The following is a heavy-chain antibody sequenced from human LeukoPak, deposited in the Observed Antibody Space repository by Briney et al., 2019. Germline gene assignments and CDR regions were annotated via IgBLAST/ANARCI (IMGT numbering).Heavy chain of an antibody. CDR1: GYTFTSYD. Sequence: ASVKVSCKASGYTFTSYDINWLRQATGQGLEWMGWMNPNSGNTGYAQKFQGRVTMTRNTSISTAYMELSSLRSEDTAVYYCARGPPPSTTYYDFWSGYYYSYFDYWGQGTLVTVSS. CDR2: MNPNSGNT. V-gene: IGHV1-8*01. CDR3: ARGPPPSTTYYDFWSGYYYSYFDY. J-gene: IGHJ4*02. D-gene: IGHD3-3*01.